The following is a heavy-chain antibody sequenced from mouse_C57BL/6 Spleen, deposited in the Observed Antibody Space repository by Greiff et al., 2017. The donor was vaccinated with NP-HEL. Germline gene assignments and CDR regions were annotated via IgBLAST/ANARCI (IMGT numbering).Heavy chain of an antibody. V-gene: IGHV5-4*01. Sequence: DVMLVESGGGLVKPGGSLKLSCAASGFTFSSYAMSWVRQTPEKRLEWVATISDGGSYTYYPDNVKGRFTISRDNAKNNLYLQMSHLKSEDTAMYYCARETGREAWFAYWGQGTLVTVSA. D-gene: IGHD4-1*01. CDR1: GFTFSSYA. CDR3: ARETGREAWFAY. CDR2: ISDGGSYT. J-gene: IGHJ3*01.